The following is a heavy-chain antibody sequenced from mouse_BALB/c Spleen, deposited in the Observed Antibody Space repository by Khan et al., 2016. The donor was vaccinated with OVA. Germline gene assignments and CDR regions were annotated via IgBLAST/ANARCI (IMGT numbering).Heavy chain of an antibody. V-gene: IGHV1S81*02. CDR1: GYTFTSYW. Sequence: QVQLKQSGAELVKAGASVKMSCKASGYTFTSYWMHWVKQRLGQGLEWFAETNPTNGRTYYNEKFKSKATLTVDKSSSTAYMLLSGATFEDSAVYYCARSTKIVATYFDYWGQGTTLTVSS. CDR3: ARSTKIVATYFDY. D-gene: IGHD1-1*01. CDR2: TNPTNGRT. J-gene: IGHJ2*01.